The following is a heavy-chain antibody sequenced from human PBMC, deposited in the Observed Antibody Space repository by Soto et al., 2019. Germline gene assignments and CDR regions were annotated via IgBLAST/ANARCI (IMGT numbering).Heavy chain of an antibody. CDR3: ARDYGDWKPYYFDY. CDR1: GFTFSSYS. Sequence: HPGGSLRLSCAASGFTFSSYSMNWVRQAPGKGLEWVSYISSSSSTIYYADSVKGRFTITRDNAKNSLYLQMNSLRAEDTAVYYCARDYGDWKPYYFDYWGQGTLVTVSS. CDR2: ISSSSSTI. V-gene: IGHV3-48*01. D-gene: IGHD4-17*01. J-gene: IGHJ4*02.